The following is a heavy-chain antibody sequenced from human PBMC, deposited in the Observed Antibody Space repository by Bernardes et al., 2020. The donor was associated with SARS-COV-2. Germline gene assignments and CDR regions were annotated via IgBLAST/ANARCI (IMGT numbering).Heavy chain of an antibody. CDR3: ARAVLGDWYFDL. CDR1: GFTFSSYG. D-gene: IGHD3-16*01. CDR2: IWYDGSNK. Sequence: GCLRLSCAASGFTFSSYGMHWVRQAPGKGLEWVAVIWYDGSNKYYADSVKGRFTISRDNSKNTLYLQMNSLRAEDTAVYYCARAVLGDWYFDLWGRGTLVTVSS. V-gene: IGHV3-33*01. J-gene: IGHJ2*01.